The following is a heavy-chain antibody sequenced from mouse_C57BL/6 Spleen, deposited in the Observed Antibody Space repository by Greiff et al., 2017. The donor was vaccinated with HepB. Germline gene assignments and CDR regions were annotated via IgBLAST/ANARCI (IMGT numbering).Heavy chain of an antibody. Sequence: EVQVVESGGGLVKPGGSLKLSCAASGFTFSDYGMHWVRQAPEKGLEWVAYISSGSSTIYYADTMKGRFTISRENAKNTLFLQMTSLRSEDTAMYYCARERYYAMDYWGQGTSVTVSS. CDR2: ISSGSSTI. CDR1: GFTFSDYG. CDR3: ARERYYAMDY. J-gene: IGHJ4*01. V-gene: IGHV5-17*01.